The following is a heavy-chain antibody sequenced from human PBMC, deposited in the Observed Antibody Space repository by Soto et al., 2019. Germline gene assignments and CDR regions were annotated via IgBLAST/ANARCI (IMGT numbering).Heavy chain of an antibody. CDR2: IYYSGRT. D-gene: IGHD2-21*02. CDR1: GESISSSSDY. CDR3: ARQRTTVVTQAYFDH. Sequence: SETLSLTCIVSGESISSSSDYWGWLRQPPGKGLEWIGSIYYSGRTYYNPSFKSRVTISIDTSKNQFSLKLSSVTATDTAVYYCARQRTTVVTQAYFDHWGQGALVNVSS. J-gene: IGHJ4*02. V-gene: IGHV4-39*01.